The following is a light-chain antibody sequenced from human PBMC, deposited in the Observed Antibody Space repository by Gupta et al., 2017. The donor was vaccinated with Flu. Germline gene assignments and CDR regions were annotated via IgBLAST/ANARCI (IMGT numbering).Light chain of an antibody. V-gene: IGLV1-40*01. CDR1: SSNIGAGYD. Sequence: QSVLPQPPSLSGAPWQRVPISCTGPSSNIGAGYDVHWYQHLPRTAPKLLIYGHANRPSGVPDRFSGSKSDTSASLAITGLQAEDEADYFCQSYDDSLSGAVFGGGTKLTVL. CDR3: QSYDDSLSGAV. J-gene: IGLJ2*01. CDR2: GHA.